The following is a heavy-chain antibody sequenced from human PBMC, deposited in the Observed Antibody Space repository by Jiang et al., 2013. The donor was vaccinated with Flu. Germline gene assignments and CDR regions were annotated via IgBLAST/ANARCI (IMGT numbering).Heavy chain of an antibody. CDR3: ARDGVRAGWFDP. Sequence: GSGLVKPSQTLSLTCTVSGGSISSGSYYWSWIRQPAGKGLEWIGRIYTSGSTNYNPSLKSRVTISVDTSKNQFSLKLSSVTAADTAVYYCARDGVRAGWFDPGAREPWSPSPQ. CDR2: IYTSGST. D-gene: IGHD3-10*02. CDR1: GGSISSGSYY. V-gene: IGHV4-61*02. J-gene: IGHJ5*02.